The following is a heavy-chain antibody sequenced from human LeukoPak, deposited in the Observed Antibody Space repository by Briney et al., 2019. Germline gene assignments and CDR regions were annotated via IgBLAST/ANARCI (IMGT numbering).Heavy chain of an antibody. CDR2: ISYDGSNK. CDR3: ARDPMRLLWFGELLSPDY. V-gene: IGHV3-30-3*01. D-gene: IGHD3-10*01. CDR1: GFTFSSYA. J-gene: IGHJ4*02. Sequence: GGSLRLSCAASGFTFSSYAMHWVRQAPGKGLEWVAVISYDGSNKYYADSVKGRFTISRDNSKNTPYLQMNSLRAEDTAVYYCARDPMRLLWFGELLSPDYWGQGTLVTVSS.